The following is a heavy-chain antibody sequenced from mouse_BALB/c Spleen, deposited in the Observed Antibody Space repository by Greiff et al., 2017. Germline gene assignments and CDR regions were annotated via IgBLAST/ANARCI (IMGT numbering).Heavy chain of an antibody. Sequence: EVHLVESGGGLVQPGGSMKLSCVASGFTFSNYWMNWVRQSPEKGLEWVAEIRLKSNNYATHYAESVKGRFTISRDDSKSSVYLQMNNLRAEDTGIYYCIGGYDGAYWGQGTLVTVSA. D-gene: IGHD2-2*01. J-gene: IGHJ3*01. CDR3: IGGYDGAY. V-gene: IGHV6-6*02. CDR2: IRLKSNNYAT. CDR1: GFTFSNYW.